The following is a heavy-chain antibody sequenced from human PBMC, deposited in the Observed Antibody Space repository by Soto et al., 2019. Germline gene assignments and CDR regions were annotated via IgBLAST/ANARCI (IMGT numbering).Heavy chain of an antibody. Sequence: LRLSCAASGFTFSSYAMSWVRQAPGRGLEWVSGISGSGGTTYYADSVKGRLTISRDNSKNTLYLLLNSLRAEDTAVYYCAKDLPSGTFDTTYYYGLDVWGQGTRVTVSS. CDR1: GFTFSSYA. D-gene: IGHD1-26*01. J-gene: IGHJ6*02. CDR3: AKDLPSGTFDTTYYYGLDV. V-gene: IGHV3-23*01. CDR2: ISGSGGTT.